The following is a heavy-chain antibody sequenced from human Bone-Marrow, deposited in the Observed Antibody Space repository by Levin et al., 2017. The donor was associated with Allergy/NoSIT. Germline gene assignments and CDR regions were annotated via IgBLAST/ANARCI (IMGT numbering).Heavy chain of an antibody. CDR1: GFAFNTYV. CDR2: ISDNGGNE. CDR3: VKPSHYDWYFEV. D-gene: IGHD4-11*01. V-gene: IGHV3-30-3*02. J-gene: IGHJ2*01. Sequence: PGGSLRLSCAASGFAFNTYVIHWVRQAPGKRPEWVAVISDNGGNENFADSGKGRFTISRDNSRNTVYLQMNSLRPDDTAVYYCVKPSHYDWYFEVWGRGTLVTVSS.